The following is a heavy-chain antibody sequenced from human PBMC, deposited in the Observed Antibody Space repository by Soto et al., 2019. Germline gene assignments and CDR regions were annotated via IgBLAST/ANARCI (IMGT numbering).Heavy chain of an antibody. J-gene: IGHJ6*02. CDR3: AREGPAPYYYYGMDV. CDR1: GYSFTTYG. Sequence: QVQLVQSRGEVKKPGASVKVSCKTSGYSFTTYGISWVRQAPGQGLEWMGWISGYNGNTNYAQNLQGRVTMTTDTSTSTAYMELRSLRSDDTAVYYCAREGPAPYYYYGMDVLGQGSTVTVSS. CDR2: ISGYNGNT. V-gene: IGHV1-18*01.